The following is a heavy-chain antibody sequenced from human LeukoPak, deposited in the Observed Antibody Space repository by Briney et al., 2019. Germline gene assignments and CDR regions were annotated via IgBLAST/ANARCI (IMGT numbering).Heavy chain of an antibody. CDR1: CGSPTKYY. Sequence: LGAPFPTPTLSCGSPTKYYWDWSPPRPRKRTGGGGHISYSGGTKYNPSLQSRLTILIDTSKNQFSLKLSSVTAADTAVYYCARSYDSSGYYYFDYWGQGTLVTVSS. V-gene: IGHV4-59*08. D-gene: IGHD3-22*01. CDR3: ARSYDSSGYYYFDY. J-gene: IGHJ4*02. CDR2: ISYSGGT.